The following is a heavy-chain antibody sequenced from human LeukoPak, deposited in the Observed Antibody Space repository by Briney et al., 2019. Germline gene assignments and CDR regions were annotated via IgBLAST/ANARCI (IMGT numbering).Heavy chain of an antibody. CDR3: ARHMNYYDSSGYYSFDY. V-gene: IGHV4-59*08. J-gene: IGHJ4*02. Sequence: SETLSLTCTVSGGSISGYYWTWIRQLPGKGLEWIGYIYNSGITNYNPSLKSRVTVSVDTSKNQFSLRLSSVTAADTAVYYCARHMNYYDSSGYYSFDYWGQGTLVTVSS. CDR2: IYNSGIT. D-gene: IGHD3-22*01. CDR1: GGSISGYY.